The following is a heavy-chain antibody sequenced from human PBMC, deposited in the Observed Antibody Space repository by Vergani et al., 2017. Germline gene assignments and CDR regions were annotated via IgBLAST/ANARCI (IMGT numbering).Heavy chain of an antibody. CDR1: GGTFSSYA. J-gene: IGHJ6*03. D-gene: IGHD1-1*01. CDR3: ARGYDWYYVGNYGYMDD. V-gene: IGHV1-69*01. CDR2: IIPIFGTA. Sequence: QVQLVQSGAEVKKPGSSVKVSCKASGGTFSSYAISWVRQAPGQGLEWMGGIIPIFGTANYAQKFQGRVTITADESTVTAYMELSSLRSEDTAVYYCARGYDWYYVGNYGYMDDWGKGTTVTVSS.